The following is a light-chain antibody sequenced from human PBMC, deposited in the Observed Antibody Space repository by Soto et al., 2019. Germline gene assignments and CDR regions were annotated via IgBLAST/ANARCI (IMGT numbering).Light chain of an antibody. CDR1: SSDVGGYNY. V-gene: IGLV2-11*01. CDR2: DVI. Sequence: QSALTQPRSVSGSPGQSVTISCTGTSSDVGGYNYVSWYQQHPGKAPKVMIYDVIKRPSGVPDRFSGSKSGNTASLTISGLQAEDEADYYCCSYAGSYSTFGGGTKLTV. J-gene: IGLJ2*01. CDR3: CSYAGSYST.